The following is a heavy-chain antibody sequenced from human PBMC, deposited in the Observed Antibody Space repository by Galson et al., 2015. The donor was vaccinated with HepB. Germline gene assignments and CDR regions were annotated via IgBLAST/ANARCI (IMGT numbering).Heavy chain of an antibody. CDR2: ISYDGSNK. CDR3: ARAKSVDTAYFQH. V-gene: IGHV3-30-3*01. J-gene: IGHJ1*01. Sequence: SLRLSCAASGFTFSSYAMHWVRQAPGKGLEWVAVISYDGSNKYYADSVKGRFTISRDNSKNTLYLQMNSLRAEDTAVYYCARAKSVDTAYFQHWGQGTLVTVSS. CDR1: GFTFSSYA. D-gene: IGHD5-18*01.